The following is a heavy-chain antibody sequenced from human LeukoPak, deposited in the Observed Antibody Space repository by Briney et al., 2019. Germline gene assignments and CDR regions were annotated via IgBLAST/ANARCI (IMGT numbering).Heavy chain of an antibody. CDR2: FYYSGST. Sequence: PSETLSLTCTVSGGSISSRSYYWGWIRQPPGKGLEWIGSFYYSGSTYYNPSLKSRVTISVDTSKNQFSLKLSSVTAADTAVYYCARIRIQLWLRGGLYDYWGQGTLVTVSS. CDR1: GGSISSRSYY. D-gene: IGHD5-18*01. CDR3: ARIRIQLWLRGGLYDY. J-gene: IGHJ4*02. V-gene: IGHV4-39*07.